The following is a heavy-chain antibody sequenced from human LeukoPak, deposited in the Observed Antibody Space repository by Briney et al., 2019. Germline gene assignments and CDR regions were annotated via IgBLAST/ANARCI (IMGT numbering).Heavy chain of an antibody. CDR2: IYYTGTT. Sequence: SETLSLTCTVSGGSIDNHYWSWIRQSPEKGLEWIAYIYYTGTTYYNPSLKSRVTISVVASNNYTSLNMRSVTAADTAVYYCARGPNDYNSYDAWGEGTLVTVSS. V-gene: IGHV4-59*11. CDR1: GGSIDNHY. J-gene: IGHJ5*02. D-gene: IGHD3-10*01. CDR3: ARGPNDYNSYDA.